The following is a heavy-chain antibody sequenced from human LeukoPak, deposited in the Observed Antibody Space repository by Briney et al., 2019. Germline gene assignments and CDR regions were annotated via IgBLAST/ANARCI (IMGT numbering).Heavy chain of an antibody. Sequence: GASVKVSCKASGYTFTSYGISWVRQAPGQGLEWMGGIIPIFGTANYAQNFQGRVTITADESTSTAYMELSSLRSEDTAVYYCAREGYCSSTSCPWPYWGQGTLVTVSS. J-gene: IGHJ4*02. CDR1: GYTFTSYG. D-gene: IGHD2-2*01. CDR3: AREGYCSSTSCPWPY. CDR2: IIPIFGTA. V-gene: IGHV1-69*13.